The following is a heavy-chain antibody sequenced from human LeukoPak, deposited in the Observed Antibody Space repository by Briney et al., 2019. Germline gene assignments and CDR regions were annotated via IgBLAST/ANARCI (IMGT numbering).Heavy chain of an antibody. Sequence: GGSVRLSCTASGFTFSTYSMTWVRQAPGKGLEWVSSISDSSTYIYYTDSVKGRFTISRDNAKNSLYLQMNSLRADDAAAYYCAREPTSMGSDYWGQGTLVTVSS. J-gene: IGHJ4*02. CDR2: ISDSSTYI. CDR1: GFTFSTYS. V-gene: IGHV3-21*01. CDR3: AREPTSMGSDY. D-gene: IGHD5-18*01.